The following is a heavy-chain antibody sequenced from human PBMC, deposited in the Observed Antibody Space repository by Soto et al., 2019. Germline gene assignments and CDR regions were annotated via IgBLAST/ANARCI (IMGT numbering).Heavy chain of an antibody. Sequence: NPSETLSLTCTVSGGSISSYYWSWIRQPPGKGLEWIGYIYYSGSTNYNPSLKSRVTISVDTSKNQFSLKLSSVTAADTAVYYCARNYGHAFDIWGQGTTVTVSS. CDR2: IYYSGST. J-gene: IGHJ3*02. D-gene: IGHD1-7*01. CDR1: GGSISSYY. V-gene: IGHV4-59*01. CDR3: ARNYGHAFDI.